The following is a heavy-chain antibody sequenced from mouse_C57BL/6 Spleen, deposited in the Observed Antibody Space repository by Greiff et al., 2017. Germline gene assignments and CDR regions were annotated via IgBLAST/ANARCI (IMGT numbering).Heavy chain of an antibody. CDR3: SRGNGGY. J-gene: IGHJ3*01. D-gene: IGHD2-1*01. Sequence: QVQLQQPGAELVMPGASVKLSCKASGYTFTSYWLHWVKQRPGQGLEWIGEIYPSDSYTNYNQKFKGKSTLTVDKSSSTAYMQLSSLTSEDSAVYYWSRGNGGYWGQGTLVTVS. CDR2: IYPSDSYT. CDR1: GYTFTSYW. V-gene: IGHV1-69*01.